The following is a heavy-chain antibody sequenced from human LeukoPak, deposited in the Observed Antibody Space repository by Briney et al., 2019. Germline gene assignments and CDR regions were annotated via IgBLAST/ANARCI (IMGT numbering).Heavy chain of an antibody. Sequence: GGSLRLSCAASGFTFSSYSINWVRQAPGKGLEWVSYISSSTNTIYYADSVKGRFTISRDNAKNSLYLQMNSLRAEDTAVYYCARDPQATRHFDYWGQGTLVTVPS. CDR3: ARDPQATRHFDY. J-gene: IGHJ4*02. CDR1: GFTFSSYS. V-gene: IGHV3-48*01. D-gene: IGHD1-26*01. CDR2: ISSSTNTI.